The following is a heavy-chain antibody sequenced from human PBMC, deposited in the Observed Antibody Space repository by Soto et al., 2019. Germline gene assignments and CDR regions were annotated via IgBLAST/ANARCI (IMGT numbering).Heavy chain of an antibody. CDR1: GGSFSGYY. D-gene: IGHD3-22*01. V-gene: IGHV4-34*01. Sequence: QVHLQQWGARLLKPSETLSLTCGVYGGSFSGYYWSWIRQPPGKGLEWIGEINHSGSTNYNPSLKSPFIMSVATSRNQFSLRLISVTAADTAVYYCVPGQRAYFDSSCYYYVKEFYDYWGQGTLVTVSS. CDR3: VPGQRAYFDSSCYYYVKEFYDY. J-gene: IGHJ4*02. CDR2: INHSGST.